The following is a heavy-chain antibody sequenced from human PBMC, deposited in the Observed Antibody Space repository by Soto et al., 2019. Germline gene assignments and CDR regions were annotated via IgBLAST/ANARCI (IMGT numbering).Heavy chain of an antibody. J-gene: IGHJ4*02. Sequence: GASVKVSCKASGYTFTSYDINWVRQATGQGLEWMGWMNPNSGNTGYAQKFQGRVTMTRNTSISTAYMELSSLRSEDTAVYYCARRRSLRFLEWLPANYYFDYWGQGTLVTVSS. D-gene: IGHD3-3*01. CDR3: ARRRSLRFLEWLPANYYFDY. V-gene: IGHV1-8*01. CDR1: GYTFTSYD. CDR2: MNPNSGNT.